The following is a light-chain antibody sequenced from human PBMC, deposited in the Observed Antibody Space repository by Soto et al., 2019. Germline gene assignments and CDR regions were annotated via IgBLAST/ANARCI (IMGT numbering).Light chain of an antibody. Sequence: EIVLTQSPGTLSWSPGERATXSXXXSESISSTFLAWYQQRPGQAPXLLIFAASSRATGIPDRFGGSGSGTDFTLTISRLEPEDFAVYYCQQYRRSPRTFGQGTKVDI. CDR2: AAS. CDR3: QQYRRSPRT. V-gene: IGKV3-20*01. J-gene: IGKJ1*01. CDR1: ESISSTF.